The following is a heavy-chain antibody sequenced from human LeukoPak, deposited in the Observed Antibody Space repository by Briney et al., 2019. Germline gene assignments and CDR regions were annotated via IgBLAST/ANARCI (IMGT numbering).Heavy chain of an antibody. CDR2: ISTYNGNT. V-gene: IGHV1-18*01. Sequence: GASVKVSCKAFGYTFTAYAISWVRQAPGQGLEWMGWISTYNGNTNYAQKLQDRVTMTTDTSTNTTYMELRSLRSDDTAVYYCARGMVRGVPGPQNWFDPWGQGTLVTVSS. CDR3: ARGMVRGVPGPQNWFDP. J-gene: IGHJ5*02. CDR1: GYTFTAYA. D-gene: IGHD3-10*01.